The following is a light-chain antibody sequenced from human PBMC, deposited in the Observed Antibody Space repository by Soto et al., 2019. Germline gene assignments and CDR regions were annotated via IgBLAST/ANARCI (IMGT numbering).Light chain of an antibody. J-gene: IGLJ3*02. CDR3: GTWDSSLSAGV. CDR2: DNN. V-gene: IGLV1-51*01. CDR1: SSNIGNNY. Sequence: QSVLTQPPSVSAAPGQKVTISCSGSSSNIGNNYVSSYQLLPRTAPKLLIYDNNKRRSGIPDRFSGSKSGTSATLGITGLQTGDEADYYCGTWDSSLSAGVFGGGTKLTVL.